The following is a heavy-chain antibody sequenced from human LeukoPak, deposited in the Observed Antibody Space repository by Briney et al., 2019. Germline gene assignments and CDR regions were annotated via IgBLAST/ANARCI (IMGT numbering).Heavy chain of an antibody. J-gene: IGHJ4*02. V-gene: IGHV3-23*01. CDR2: ISGSGGST. CDR3: ARVATHDFDY. CDR1: GFTFSSYA. Sequence: GGSLRLSCAASGFTFSSYAMSWVRQAPGKGLEWVSAISGSGGSTYYADSVKGRFTISRDNAKNSLYLQMNSLRAEDTAVYYCARVATHDFDYWGQGTLVTVSS. D-gene: IGHD5-12*01.